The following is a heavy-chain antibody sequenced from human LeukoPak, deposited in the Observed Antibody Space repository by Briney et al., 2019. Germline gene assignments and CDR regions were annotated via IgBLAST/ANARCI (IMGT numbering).Heavy chain of an antibody. CDR2: ISSSSSYI. V-gene: IGHV3-21*01. D-gene: IGHD6-19*01. J-gene: IGHJ4*02. CDR3: ASAPVAGMEAG. CDR1: GFTFSSYS. Sequence: GGSVRLSCAASGFTFSSYSMNWVRQAPGKGLEWVSSISSSSSYIYYADSVKGRFTISRDNAKNSLYLQMNSLRAEDTAVYYCASAPVAGMEAGWGQGTLVTVSS.